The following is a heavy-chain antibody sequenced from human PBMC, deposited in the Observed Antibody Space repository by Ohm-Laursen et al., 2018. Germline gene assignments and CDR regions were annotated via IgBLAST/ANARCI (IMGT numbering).Heavy chain of an antibody. V-gene: IGHV2-70*12. CDR1: GGSISSHY. CDR2: IDWDDDK. Sequence: TLSLTCPVSGGSISSHYWSWIRQPPGKALEWLARIDWDDDKYYSPSLKSRLTITKDTSKNQVVLTMTNMDPVDTATYYCAHSRLYYDFWSGYKYYFDYWGQGTLVTVSS. CDR3: AHSRLYYDFWSGYKYYFDY. D-gene: IGHD3-3*01. J-gene: IGHJ4*02.